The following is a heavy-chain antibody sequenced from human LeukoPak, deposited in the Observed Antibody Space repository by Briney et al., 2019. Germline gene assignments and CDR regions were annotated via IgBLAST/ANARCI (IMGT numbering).Heavy chain of an antibody. Sequence: GGSLRLSCAASGFTFSSYSMNWVRQAPGKGLEWVSSISSSSSYIYYADSVKGRFTISRDNAKNSLYLQMNSLRAEDTAVYYCARDDSSGGSCHYGMDVWGQGTTVTVSS. D-gene: IGHD2-15*01. CDR2: ISSSSSYI. CDR1: GFTFSSYS. J-gene: IGHJ6*02. CDR3: ARDDSSGGSCHYGMDV. V-gene: IGHV3-21*01.